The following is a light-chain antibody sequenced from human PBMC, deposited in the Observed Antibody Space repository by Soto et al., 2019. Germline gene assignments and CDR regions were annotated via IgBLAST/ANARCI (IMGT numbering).Light chain of an antibody. CDR3: QQYNNWPPWT. Sequence: IQITQSPSTLXXXVXXXVXXXCRASQSISSWLAWYQQKPGKAPKLLIYKASTLKSGVPSRFSGSGSGTEFTLTISSLQSEDFAVYYCQQYNNWPPWTFGQGTKVDIK. CDR1: QSISSW. V-gene: IGKV1-5*03. J-gene: IGKJ1*01. CDR2: KAS.